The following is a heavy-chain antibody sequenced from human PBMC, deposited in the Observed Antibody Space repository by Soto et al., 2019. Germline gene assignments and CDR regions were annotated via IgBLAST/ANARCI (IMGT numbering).Heavy chain of an antibody. V-gene: IGHV1-8*01. Sequence: QVQLVQSGAEVKKPGASVKVSCKASGYTFTSYDINWVRQATGQGLEWMGLMNPNSGNTGYAQKFQGRVTMTRNTSISTAYMELSSLRSEDTAVYYCASTVVVVAPPGMDVWGQGTKVTVSS. D-gene: IGHD2-15*01. J-gene: IGHJ6*02. CDR3: ASTVVVVAPPGMDV. CDR1: GYTFTSYD. CDR2: MNPNSGNT.